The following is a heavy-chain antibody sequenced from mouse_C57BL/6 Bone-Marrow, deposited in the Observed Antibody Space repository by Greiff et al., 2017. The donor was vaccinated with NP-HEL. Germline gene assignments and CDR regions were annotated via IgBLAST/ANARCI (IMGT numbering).Heavy chain of an antibody. J-gene: IGHJ2*01. CDR3: ARIWSYYFDY. CDR2: IYPGGGYT. V-gene: IGHV1-63*01. Sequence: VQLQQSGAELVRPGTSVKMSCKASGYTFTNYWIGWAKQRPGHGLEWIGDIYPGGGYTNYNEKFKGKATLTADKSSSTAYMQFSSLTSEDSAIYYCARIWSYYFDYWGQGTPLTVSS. CDR1: GYTFTNYW.